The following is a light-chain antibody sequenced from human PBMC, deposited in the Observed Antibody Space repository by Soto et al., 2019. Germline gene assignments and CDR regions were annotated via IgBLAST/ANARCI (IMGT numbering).Light chain of an antibody. Sequence: QSALTQPASVSGSPGQSITISCTGTNSDIGAYNYVSWYQQRPDKAPKLIIYDVNNRPSGVSNRFSGSKSGNTASLTISGLQADDEADYYCTSHTNSSTEAFGGGTKLTVL. CDR2: DVN. CDR3: TSHTNSSTEA. J-gene: IGLJ2*01. V-gene: IGLV2-14*01. CDR1: NSDIGAYNY.